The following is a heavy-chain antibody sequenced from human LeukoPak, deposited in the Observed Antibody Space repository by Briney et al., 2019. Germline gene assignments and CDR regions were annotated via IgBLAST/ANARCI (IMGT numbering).Heavy chain of an antibody. CDR2: IRSTTYGATT. Sequence: GGSLRLSCRGAGFTFGDYLVNWARQAPGKGLGWVGFIRSTTYGATTEYAASVKGRFVISRDDSNSIAYLQMNSLQTEDTAVYYCIREFYSNYGVDFDYWGQGTLVTVSS. V-gene: IGHV3-49*04. CDR3: IREFYSNYGVDFDY. D-gene: IGHD4-11*01. CDR1: GFTFGDYL. J-gene: IGHJ4*02.